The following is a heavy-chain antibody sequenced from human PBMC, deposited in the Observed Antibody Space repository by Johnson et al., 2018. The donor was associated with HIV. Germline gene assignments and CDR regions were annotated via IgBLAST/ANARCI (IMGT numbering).Heavy chain of an antibody. D-gene: IGHD7-27*01. J-gene: IGHJ3*02. CDR3: ARGGDEAFDI. CDR2: ISSSGSNI. Sequence: QMLLVESGGGLVKPGGSLRLSCAASGFTFSDYYMVWIRQAPGKGLEWLSYISSSGSNIYYADSVKGRFIITRDKAKNSLYLQMNSLRAEDTAVYYCARGGDEAFDIWGQGTMVTVSS. V-gene: IGHV3-11*04. CDR1: GFTFSDYY.